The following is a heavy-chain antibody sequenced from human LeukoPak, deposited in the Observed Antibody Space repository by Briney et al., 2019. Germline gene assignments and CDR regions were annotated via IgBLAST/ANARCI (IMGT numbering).Heavy chain of an antibody. CDR2: ISYDGSNK. CDR1: GFTFSSYG. D-gene: IGHD2-15*01. J-gene: IGHJ4*02. Sequence: PGRSLRLSCAASGFTFSSYGMHWVRQAPGKGLEWVAVISYDGSNKYYADSVKGRFTISRDNSKNTLYLQMNSLRAEDTAVYYCAKGILRYCSGGSCYPFDYWGQGTLVTVSS. CDR3: AKGILRYCSGGSCYPFDY. V-gene: IGHV3-30*18.